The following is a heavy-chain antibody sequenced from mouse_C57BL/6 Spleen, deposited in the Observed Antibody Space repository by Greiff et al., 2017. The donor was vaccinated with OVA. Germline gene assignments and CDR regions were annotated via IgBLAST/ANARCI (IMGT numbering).Heavy chain of an antibody. D-gene: IGHD2-4*01. CDR2: IRYDGSN. CDR1: GYSITSGYY. J-gene: IGHJ1*03. Sequence: EVQLVESGPGLVKPSQSLSLTCSVTGYSITSGYYWNWIRQFPGNKLEWMGYIRYDGSNNYNPSLKNRISITRDTSKNQCFLKLNSVTTEDTATYFCASAYDYDVGYFDVWGTGTTLTVSS. CDR3: ASAYDYDVGYFDV. V-gene: IGHV3-6*01.